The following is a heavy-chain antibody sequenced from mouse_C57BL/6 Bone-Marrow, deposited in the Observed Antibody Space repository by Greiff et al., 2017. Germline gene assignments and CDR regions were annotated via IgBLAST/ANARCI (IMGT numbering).Heavy chain of an antibody. Sequence: QVQLQQSGAELARPGASVKLSCKASGYTFTSYGISWVKQRTGQGLEWIGEIYPRSGNTYYNEKFKGKATLTADTSSSTAYMELRSLTSADSAVYVFAGGGSSSHFDCWGPGTTLTVSS. J-gene: IGHJ2*01. D-gene: IGHD1-1*01. CDR2: IYPRSGNT. V-gene: IGHV1-81*01. CDR3: AGGGSSSHFDC. CDR1: GYTFTSYG.